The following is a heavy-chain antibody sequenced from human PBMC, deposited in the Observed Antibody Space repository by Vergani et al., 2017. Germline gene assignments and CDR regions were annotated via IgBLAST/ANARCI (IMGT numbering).Heavy chain of an antibody. CDR3: ARLSYDTTPYLQGGYDC. J-gene: IGHJ4*02. CDR2: ISARYPST. D-gene: IGHD3-22*01. Sequence: SGGGVIQPGGSVRLSCAASGFTFSACPMTWVRQAPGKGLEWVSAISARYPSTYYADSVKGRFTISRDNSKNMLYLQMNSLRAEDTAVYYCARLSYDTTPYLQGGYDCWGQGTLVSVSS. V-gene: IGHV3-23*01. CDR1: GFTFSACP.